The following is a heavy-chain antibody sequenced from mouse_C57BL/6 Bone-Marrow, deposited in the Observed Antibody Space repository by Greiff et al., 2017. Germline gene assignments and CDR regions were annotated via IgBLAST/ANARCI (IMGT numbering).Heavy chain of an antibody. CDR3: ARWSNCYAMDY. D-gene: IGHD2-5*01. V-gene: IGHV1-7*01. CDR2: INPSSGYT. CDR1: GYTFTSYW. Sequence: QVQLQQSGAELAKPGASVKLSCKASGYTFTSYWMHWVNQRPGQGLDWIGYINPSSGYTKYNQKCKDKATLTADKSSSTAYMQLGSRTDEDSAVYDCARWSNCYAMDYWGQGTAVTVAS. J-gene: IGHJ4*01.